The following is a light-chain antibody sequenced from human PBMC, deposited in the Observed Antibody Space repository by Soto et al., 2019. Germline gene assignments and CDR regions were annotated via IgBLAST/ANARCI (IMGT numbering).Light chain of an antibody. CDR2: GAS. CDR1: QSVRSN. Sequence: EIVMTQSPATLSVSPGERATLSCRASQSVRSNLAWYQQKPGQAPRLLIYGASIRATGIPARFSGSGSGTEFTLSISSLDPEDFAVYYCQQRIDWPPTFGQGTRLEIK. V-gene: IGKV3-15*01. J-gene: IGKJ5*01. CDR3: QQRIDWPPT.